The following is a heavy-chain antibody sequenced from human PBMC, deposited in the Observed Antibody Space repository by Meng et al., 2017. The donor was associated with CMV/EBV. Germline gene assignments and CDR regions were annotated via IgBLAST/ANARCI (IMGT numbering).Heavy chain of an antibody. D-gene: IGHD3-3*01. CDR2: IYPGDSDT. J-gene: IGHJ6*02. Sequence: GGSLRLSCSGSGYSFTSYWIGWVRQMPGKGLEWMWIIYPGDSDTRYSPSFQGQVTISADKSISTAYLQWSSLKASDTAKYYCARAPYDFWSGYYKNGMDVWGQGTTVTVSS. CDR1: GYSFTSYW. V-gene: IGHV5-51*01. CDR3: ARAPYDFWSGYYKNGMDV.